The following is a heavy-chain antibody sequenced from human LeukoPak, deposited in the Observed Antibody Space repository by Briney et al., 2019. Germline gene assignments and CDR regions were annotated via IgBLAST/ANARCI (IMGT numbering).Heavy chain of an antibody. J-gene: IGHJ6*02. CDR1: GYAFTSYD. Sequence: ASVKVSCKASGYAFTSYDINWVRQATGQGLEWMGWMNPNSGNTGYAQKFQGRVTMTRNTSISTDYMELSSLRSEDTAVYYCARADRGDSSSWHVLSYGMDVWGQGTTVTVSS. CDR3: ARADRGDSSSWHVLSYGMDV. V-gene: IGHV1-8*01. D-gene: IGHD6-13*01. CDR2: MNPNSGNT.